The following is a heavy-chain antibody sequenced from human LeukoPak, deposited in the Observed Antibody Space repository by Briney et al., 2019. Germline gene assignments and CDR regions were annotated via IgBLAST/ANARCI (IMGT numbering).Heavy chain of an antibody. V-gene: IGHV5-51*01. D-gene: IGHD6-19*01. J-gene: IGHJ3*02. CDR1: GYRFTSYW. CDR3: ARTPYSSGWYAAFDI. Sequence: GESLKISCKGSGYRFTSYWIGWVRQMPGKGLEWMGIIYPGDSDTRYSPSFQGQVTISADKSISTAYLQWSSLKASDTAMYYCARTPYSSGWYAAFDIWGQGTMVTVSS. CDR2: IYPGDSDT.